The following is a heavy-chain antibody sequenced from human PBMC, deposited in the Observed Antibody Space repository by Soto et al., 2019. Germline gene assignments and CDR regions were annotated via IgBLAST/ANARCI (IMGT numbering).Heavy chain of an antibody. V-gene: IGHV4-31*03. D-gene: IGHD3-22*01. CDR2: IYFRGNT. CDR3: AREGGSYDSGGYLIRGAFDI. Sequence: SETLSLTCSVSGDSISRIDYYWTWIRQHPEKGLEWIGNIYFRGNTYYSPSLESRLTISVDTSKNQFSLKLTSVTAADTAVYYCAREGGSYDSGGYLIRGAFDIWGQGTLVTVSS. CDR1: GDSISRIDYY. J-gene: IGHJ3*02.